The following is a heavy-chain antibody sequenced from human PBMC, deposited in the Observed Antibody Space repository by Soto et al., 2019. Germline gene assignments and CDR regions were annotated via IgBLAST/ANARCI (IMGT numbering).Heavy chain of an antibody. D-gene: IGHD6-13*01. J-gene: IGHJ4*02. CDR2: ISGSGGST. Sequence: EVQLLESGGGLVQPGGSLRLSCAASGFTFSSYAMSWVRQAPGKGLEWVSAISGSGGSTYYADSLKGRFTISRDNPKNTLYLQMNSLRAEDTAVYYCAKENGYSSSWFEFDYWGQGPLVTVAS. CDR3: AKENGYSSSWFEFDY. CDR1: GFTFSSYA. V-gene: IGHV3-23*01.